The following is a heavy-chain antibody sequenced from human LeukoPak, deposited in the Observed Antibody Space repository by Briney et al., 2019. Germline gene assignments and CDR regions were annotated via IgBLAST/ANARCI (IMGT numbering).Heavy chain of an antibody. Sequence: PGGSLRLSCAASGFTFSDSFMNWIRQAPGEGLEWLSYISHSGSNLDYAESVRGRFTISRDNANHSLYLQINSLRAEDTAVYYCARGDSSGVPDYWGQGTLVTVSS. D-gene: IGHD3-22*01. V-gene: IGHV3-11*01. CDR2: ISHSGSNL. CDR3: ARGDSSGVPDY. CDR1: GFTFSDSF. J-gene: IGHJ4*02.